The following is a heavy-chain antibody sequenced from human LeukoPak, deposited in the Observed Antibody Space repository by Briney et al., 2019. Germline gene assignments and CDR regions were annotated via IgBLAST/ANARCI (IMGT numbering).Heavy chain of an antibody. CDR3: ARGRAAAGFIPPQQPFDY. D-gene: IGHD6-13*01. CDR2: ISSSSYI. V-gene: IGHV3-21*01. Sequence: GGSLRLSCAASGFTFSSYSMNWVRQAPGKGLEWVSSISSSSYIYYADSVKGRFTISRDNAKNSLYLRMNSLRAEDTAVYYCARGRAAAGFIPPQQPFDYWGQGTLVTVSS. J-gene: IGHJ4*02. CDR1: GFTFSSYS.